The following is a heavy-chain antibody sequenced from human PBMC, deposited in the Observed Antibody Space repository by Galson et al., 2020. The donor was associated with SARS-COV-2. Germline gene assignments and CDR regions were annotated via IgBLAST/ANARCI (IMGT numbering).Heavy chain of an antibody. J-gene: IGHJ6*02. V-gene: IGHV1-46*01. CDR3: ARGGSHGMDV. CDR1: GYTLTSYY. CDR2: INPSGGSK. D-gene: IGHD6-6*01. Sequence: ASVKVSCKASGYTLTSYYMHWVRQAPGQGLEWMGIINPSGGSKIYVEKLQGRVTMTRDTSTSTVYMELSSLRSEDTAVYYCARGGSHGMDVWGQGTTVTFSS.